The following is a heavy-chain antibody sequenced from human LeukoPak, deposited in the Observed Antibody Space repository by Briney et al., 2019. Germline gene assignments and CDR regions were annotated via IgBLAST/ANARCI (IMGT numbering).Heavy chain of an antibody. V-gene: IGHV4-39*07. D-gene: IGHD1-26*01. CDR2: IYYSGST. CDR3: ASRGRGGATPYFDY. Sequence: SETRSLTCTVSGGSISSSSYYWGWIRQPPGKGLEWIGSIYYSGSTYYNPSLKSRVTISVDTSRNQFSLKLSSVTAADTAVYYCASRGRGGATPYFDYWGQGTLVTVSS. CDR1: GGSISSSSYY. J-gene: IGHJ4*02.